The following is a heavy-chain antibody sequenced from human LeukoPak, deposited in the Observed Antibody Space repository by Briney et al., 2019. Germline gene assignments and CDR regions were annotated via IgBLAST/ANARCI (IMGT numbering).Heavy chain of an antibody. CDR2: INPSGDTT. Sequence: ASVKVSCKASGYTFTSYYMHWVRQAPGQGLEWMGIINPSGDTTNYAQKFQGRVTMTRDTSTSTAYMDLSSLRSEDTAFYYCARGYYDFDYWGQGTLVTVSS. D-gene: IGHD3-22*01. CDR3: ARGYYDFDY. CDR1: GYTFTSYY. V-gene: IGHV1-46*01. J-gene: IGHJ4*02.